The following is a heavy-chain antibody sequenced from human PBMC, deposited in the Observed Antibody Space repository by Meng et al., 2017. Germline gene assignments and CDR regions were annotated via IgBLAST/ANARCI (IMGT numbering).Heavy chain of an antibody. CDR2: IKQDGSEK. CDR3: ARDRIQLWR. V-gene: IGHV3-7*01. CDR1: GFTFSSYW. D-gene: IGHD5-18*01. Sequence: GESLKISCAASGFTFSSYWMSWVRQAPGKGPEWVANIKQDGSEKYYVDSVKGRFTISRGNAKNSLYLQMNSLRAEDTAVYYCARDRIQLWRWGQGTLVTVSS. J-gene: IGHJ4*02.